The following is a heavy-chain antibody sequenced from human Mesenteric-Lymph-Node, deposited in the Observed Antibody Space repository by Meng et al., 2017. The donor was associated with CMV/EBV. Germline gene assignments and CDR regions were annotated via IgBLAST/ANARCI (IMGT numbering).Heavy chain of an antibody. J-gene: IGHJ4*02. CDR1: GGSFSGSY. CDR3: ARGSSYDILTGYFDY. CDR2: INHSGST. D-gene: IGHD3-9*01. Sequence: QVQLRQVGAGILKPSETLAVTCSVYGGSFSGSYWNWIRQSPEKGLEWIGEINHSGSTTYNPSFTSRIIISVDTSTNQISLNMSSVTAADTAVYYCARGSSYDILTGYFDYWGQGALVTVSS. V-gene: IGHV4-34*01.